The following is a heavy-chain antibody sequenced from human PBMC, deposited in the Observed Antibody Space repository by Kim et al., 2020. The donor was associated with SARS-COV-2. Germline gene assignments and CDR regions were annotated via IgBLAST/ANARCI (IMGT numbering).Heavy chain of an antibody. CDR2: IYGEGKT. D-gene: IGHD5-18*01. Sequence: GGSLRLSCAASGFTVRSFYMNWVRQAPGEGLEWLSVIYGEGKTHYADSVRGRFTISRDNSENIVYLQLNTLRVEDTAVYYCARDQVDGYWSWGQGTLVTVPS. V-gene: IGHV3-66*01. J-gene: IGHJ4*02. CDR3: ARDQVDGYWS. CDR1: GFTVRSFY.